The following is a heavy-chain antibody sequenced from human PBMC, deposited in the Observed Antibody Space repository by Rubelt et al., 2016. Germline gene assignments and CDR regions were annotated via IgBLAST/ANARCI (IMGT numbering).Heavy chain of an antibody. CDR2: IYYTGST. CDR3: ATGAVRYYYYMDA. V-gene: IGHV4-34*01. J-gene: IGHJ6*03. CDR1: AESISDYY. Sequence: GAGLLKSSETMSLTCVVYAESISDYYWTWIRQAPGKGLEWVGEIYYTGSTNYNPTLKSRVTISVDTSKNQFSLKLTSVTAADTAVYYCATGAVRYYYYMDAWGKGTTVTVSS.